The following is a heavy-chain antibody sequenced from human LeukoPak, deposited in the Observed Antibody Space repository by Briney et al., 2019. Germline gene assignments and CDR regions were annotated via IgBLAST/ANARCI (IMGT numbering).Heavy chain of an antibody. J-gene: IGHJ4*02. Sequence: GGSLKLSCAASGFKFGDFWMAGFRKPPGKGLEGLPDIKEDGSEKYYVDSVKGRFTISRDNNKNSLYLQMNSLRGDDTAVYFCVRDSRPGGAMGLYHNFDHWGLGTLVTVSS. CDR2: IKEDGSEK. CDR1: GFKFGDFW. CDR3: VRDSRPGGAMGLYHNFDH. D-gene: IGHD3-16*01. V-gene: IGHV3-7*01.